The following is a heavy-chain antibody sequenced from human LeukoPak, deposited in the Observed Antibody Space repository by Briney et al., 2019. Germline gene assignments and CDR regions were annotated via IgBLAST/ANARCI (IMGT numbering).Heavy chain of an antibody. V-gene: IGHV3-7*01. Sequence: PGGSLRLSCVASGLSISGQWMNGVRQAPGQGLEGVANIKHDGSEEYYVDSVKGRFTISRDDGRNSVSLQMNSVRAEDTAVYYCGYTNNFYHWGQGTLVVVSS. CDR2: IKHDGSEE. J-gene: IGHJ4*02. D-gene: IGHD3-16*02. CDR3: GYTNNFYH. CDR1: GLSISGQW.